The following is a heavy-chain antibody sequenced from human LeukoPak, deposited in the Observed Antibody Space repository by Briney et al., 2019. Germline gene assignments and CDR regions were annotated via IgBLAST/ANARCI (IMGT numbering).Heavy chain of an antibody. CDR2: ISSNGGST. CDR1: GFTFSSYA. D-gene: IGHD1-26*01. CDR3: ARASVIRSGSYPYYFDY. J-gene: IGHJ4*02. V-gene: IGHV3-64*01. Sequence: GGSLRLSCAASGFTFSSYAMHWVRQAPGKGLEYVSAISSNGGSTYYANSVKGRFTISRDNSKNTLYLQMGSLRAEDMAVYYCARASVIRSGSYPYYFDYWGQGTLVTVSS.